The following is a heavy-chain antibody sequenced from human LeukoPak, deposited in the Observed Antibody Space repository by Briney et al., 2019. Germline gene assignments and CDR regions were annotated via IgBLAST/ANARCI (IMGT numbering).Heavy chain of an antibody. D-gene: IGHD3-22*01. J-gene: IGHJ4*02. CDR1: GYTFTGYY. V-gene: IGHV1-2*02. Sequence: GASVKLSCRASGYTFTGYYIHWVRQAPGQGLEWRGWINPNSGATNNAQKFQGRVTVSRDTSISTTYMELSRLGSDDMAVYYCARSGITTILNCDYWGQGTLVTVSS. CDR3: ARSGITTILNCDY. CDR2: INPNSGAT.